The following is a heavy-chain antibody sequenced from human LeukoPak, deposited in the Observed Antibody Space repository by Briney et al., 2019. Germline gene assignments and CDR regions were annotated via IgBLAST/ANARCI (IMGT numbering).Heavy chain of an antibody. D-gene: IGHD6-13*01. V-gene: IGHV3-21*01. Sequence: GGSLRLSCAASGFTFSSYSMNWVRQAPGKGLEWVSSISSSSSYIYYADSVKGRFTISRDNAKNSLYLQMNSLRAEDTAVYYCAGSWSPYDAFDIWGQGTMVSVSS. CDR2: ISSSSSYI. CDR3: AGSWSPYDAFDI. CDR1: GFTFSSYS. J-gene: IGHJ3*02.